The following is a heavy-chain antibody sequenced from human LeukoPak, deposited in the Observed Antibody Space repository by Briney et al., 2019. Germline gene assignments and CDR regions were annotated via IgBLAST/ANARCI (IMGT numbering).Heavy chain of an antibody. CDR1: GSTFTSYY. Sequence: ASVKVSCKASGSTFTSYYMHWVRQAPGQGLEWMGIINPRGGTTTYVQKFQGRVTMTRDTSTSTVYMELSSLRSVDTAVYYCAISTADFDYWGQGTLVTVSS. CDR2: INPRGGTT. CDR3: AISTADFDY. V-gene: IGHV1-46*01. J-gene: IGHJ4*02. D-gene: IGHD2-21*02.